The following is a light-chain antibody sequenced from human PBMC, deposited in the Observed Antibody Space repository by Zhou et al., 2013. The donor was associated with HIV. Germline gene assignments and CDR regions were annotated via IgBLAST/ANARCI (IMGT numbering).Light chain of an antibody. J-gene: IGKJ3*01. CDR1: QTISSY. Sequence: DIQMTQSPSFLSASVGDRVTITCRTSQTISSYLNWYQQHPGKAPKLLIYGAANLQSGVPFRFNGSGSATDFTLTITSLQPEDFATYYCQHTYSSPRTFGPG. CDR2: GAA. V-gene: IGKV1-39*01. CDR3: QHTYSSPRT.